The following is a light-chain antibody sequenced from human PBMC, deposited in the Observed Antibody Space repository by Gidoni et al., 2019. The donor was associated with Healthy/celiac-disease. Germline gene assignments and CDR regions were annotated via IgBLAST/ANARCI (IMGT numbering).Light chain of an antibody. CDR3: QQYNSYSGYT. J-gene: IGKJ2*01. V-gene: IGKV1-5*03. Sequence: DIQLTQSPSTLSASVGDRVTITCGASQSISSWLAWYQQKPGNAPKLLIYKASSSESGVPSRFSGSGSWTEFTLTISSLQPDDCATYYCQQYNSYSGYTFGQGTKLEIK. CDR2: KAS. CDR1: QSISSW.